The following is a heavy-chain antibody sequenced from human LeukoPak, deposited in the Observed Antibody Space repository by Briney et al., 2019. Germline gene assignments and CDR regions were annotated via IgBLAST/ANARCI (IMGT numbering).Heavy chain of an antibody. CDR2: ISSNGGST. V-gene: IGHV3-64*01. J-gene: IGHJ3*02. CDR3: ARWVAAAADAFDI. CDR1: GFTFGSYA. Sequence: GGSLRLSCAASGFTFGSYAMHWVRQAPGKGLEYVSAISSNGGSTYYANSVKGRFTISRDNSKNTLYLQMGSLRAEDMAVYYCARWVAAAADAFDIWGQGTMVTVSS. D-gene: IGHD6-13*01.